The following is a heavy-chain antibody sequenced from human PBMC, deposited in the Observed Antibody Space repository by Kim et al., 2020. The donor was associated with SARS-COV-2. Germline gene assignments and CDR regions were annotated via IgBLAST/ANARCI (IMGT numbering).Heavy chain of an antibody. J-gene: IGHJ4*02. D-gene: IGHD6-6*01. V-gene: IGHV4-4*02. CDR1: GGSISSSNW. Sequence: SETLSLTCAVSGGSISSSNWWSWVRQPPGKGLEWIGEIYHSGSTNYNPSLKSRVTISVDKSKNQFSLKLSSVTAADTAVYYCARVPVSSSSNSFDYWGQGTLVTVSS. CDR2: IYHSGST. CDR3: ARVPVSSSSNSFDY.